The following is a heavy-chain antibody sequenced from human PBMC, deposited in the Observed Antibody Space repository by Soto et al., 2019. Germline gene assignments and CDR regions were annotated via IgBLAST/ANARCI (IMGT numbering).Heavy chain of an antibody. D-gene: IGHD3-10*01. J-gene: IGHJ4*02. Sequence: SETLSLTCAVYGGSFSGYYWSWIRQPPGKGLEWIGEINHSGSTNYNPSLKSRVTISVDTSKNQFSLKLSSVTAADTAVYYCARAASVRGIDYWGPGTLVTVSS. CDR1: GGSFSGYY. CDR2: INHSGST. V-gene: IGHV4-34*01. CDR3: ARAASVRGIDY.